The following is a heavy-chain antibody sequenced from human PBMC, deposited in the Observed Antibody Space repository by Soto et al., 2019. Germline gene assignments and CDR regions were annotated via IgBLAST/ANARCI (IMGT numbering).Heavy chain of an antibody. J-gene: IGHJ4*02. CDR3: AHAGDYDLLSFDH. D-gene: IGHD4-17*01. CDR2: IYWDDDK. Sequence: QITLKESGPQLVRPAQTLTLTCTFSGFSLTTTDMGVAWIRQPPGKALEWLALIYWDDDKRYNPSLKNRLAISKVTSRDRVVLTINNINPEDTGTYFCAHAGDYDLLSFDHWGPGTLVTVSS. CDR1: GFSLTTTDMG. V-gene: IGHV2-5*02.